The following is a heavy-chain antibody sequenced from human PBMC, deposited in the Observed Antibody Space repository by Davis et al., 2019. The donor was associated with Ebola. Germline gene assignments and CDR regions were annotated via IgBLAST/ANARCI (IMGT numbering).Heavy chain of an antibody. CDR3: ASPLMVYADEGYYYYCGMDV. V-gene: IGHV1-2*02. Sequence: ASVKVSCKASGYTFTGYYMHWVRQAPGQGLEWMGWINPNSGGTNYAQKFQGRVTMTRDTSISTAYMELSRLRSDDTAVYYCASPLMVYADEGYYYYCGMDVWGQGTTVTVSS. CDR1: GYTFTGYY. J-gene: IGHJ6*02. D-gene: IGHD2-8*01. CDR2: INPNSGGT.